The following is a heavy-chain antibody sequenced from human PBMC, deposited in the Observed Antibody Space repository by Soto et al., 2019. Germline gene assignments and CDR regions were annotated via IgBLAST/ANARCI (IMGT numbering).Heavy chain of an antibody. CDR1: GDSVSSNSAA. D-gene: IGHD6-6*01. Sequence: PSQTLSLTCPISGDSVSSNSAAWNWIRQSPSRGLEWLGRTYYRSKWYNDYAVSVKSRITINPVTSKNQFSLQLNSVTPEDTAVYYCARYPRIAARPGTPANWFDPWGQGTLVTVSS. V-gene: IGHV6-1*01. J-gene: IGHJ5*02. CDR3: ARYPRIAARPGTPANWFDP. CDR2: TYYRSKWYN.